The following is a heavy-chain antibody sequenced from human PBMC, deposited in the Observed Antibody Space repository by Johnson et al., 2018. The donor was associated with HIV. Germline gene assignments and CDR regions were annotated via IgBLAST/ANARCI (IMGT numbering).Heavy chain of an antibody. Sequence: VQLVESGGGFVQPGGSLRLSCGASGFSVSNTYMNWVRQAPGKGLEWVSGYADSVKCRFSISRDNGKNSLYLQMNSLRAEDTAVYSCARPRVSSGRHGAFDIWGQGTMVTFSS. CDR3: ARPRVSSGRHGAFDI. CDR1: GFSVSNTY. V-gene: IGHV3-66*02. D-gene: IGHD3-22*01. J-gene: IGHJ3*02.